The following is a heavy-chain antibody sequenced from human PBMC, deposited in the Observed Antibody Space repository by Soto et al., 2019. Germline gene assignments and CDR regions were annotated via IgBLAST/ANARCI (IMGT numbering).Heavy chain of an antibody. Sequence: QVQLVESGGGVVQPGRSLRLSCAASGFTFSGYALHWVRQAPAKGLEWVAVISDDENNKYYTDSVKGRFTISRDNSKNTLYLPMNSLGTEDTAVYYCARDRSVYSYGYYGMDVWGQGTTVTVSS. V-gene: IGHV3-30-3*01. D-gene: IGHD5-18*01. CDR1: GFTFSGYA. CDR2: ISDDENNK. J-gene: IGHJ6*02. CDR3: ARDRSVYSYGYYGMDV.